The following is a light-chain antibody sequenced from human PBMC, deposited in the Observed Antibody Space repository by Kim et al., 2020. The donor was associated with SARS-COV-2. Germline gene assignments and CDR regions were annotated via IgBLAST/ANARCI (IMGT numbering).Light chain of an antibody. V-gene: IGKV1-5*03. J-gene: IGKJ2*01. CDR1: QTISTW. Sequence: SASVGRRVTISRRPSQTISTWMVWDQQKTGKAPKPLFCMASTLESDVLSRLSGGGSGTELTLTIDSLQPDDIATYYCQQYIRFPYAFGQGTKLEI. CDR3: QQYIRFPYA. CDR2: MAS.